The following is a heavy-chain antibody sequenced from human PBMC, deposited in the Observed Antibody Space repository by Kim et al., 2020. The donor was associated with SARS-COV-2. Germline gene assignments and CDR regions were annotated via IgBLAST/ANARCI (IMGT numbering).Heavy chain of an antibody. CDR2: IYYSGST. V-gene: IGHV4-59*01. CDR3: ARRSTIYSSSYFDY. CDR1: GGSISSYY. D-gene: IGHD6-13*01. Sequence: ETLSLTCTVSGGSISSYYWSWIRQPPGKGLEWIGYIYYSGSTNYNPSLKSRVTISVDTSKNQFSLKLSSVTAADTAVYYCARRSTIYSSSYFDYWGQGTLVTVSS. J-gene: IGHJ4*02.